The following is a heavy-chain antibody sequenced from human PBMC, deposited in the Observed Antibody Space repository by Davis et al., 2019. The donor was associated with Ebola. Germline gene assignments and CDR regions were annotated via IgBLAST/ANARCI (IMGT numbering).Heavy chain of an antibody. CDR2: ISAYNGNT. CDR3: ARETPSTGVVPAAIDYYYMDV. Sequence: ASVKVSCKASGYTFTSYGISWVRQAPGQGLEWMGWISAYNGNTNYAQKLQGRVTMTTDTSTSTAYMELRSLRSEDTAVYYCARETPSTGVVPAAIDYYYMDVWGKGTTVTVSS. J-gene: IGHJ6*03. V-gene: IGHV1-18*01. D-gene: IGHD2-2*01. CDR1: GYTFTSYG.